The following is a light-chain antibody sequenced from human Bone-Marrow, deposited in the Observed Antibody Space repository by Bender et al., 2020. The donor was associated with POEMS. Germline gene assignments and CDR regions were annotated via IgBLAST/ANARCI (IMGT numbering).Light chain of an antibody. CDR2: EGT. Sequence: QSALTQPASVSGSLGQSITISCTGTSSDVGGSYNLVSWYQQHPGKAPKVMIYEGTKRPSGVPDRFSGSKSGNTASLTVSGLRAEDEAHYYCYSYAGSYTYVFGTGTKVTVL. CDR3: YSYAGSYTYV. CDR1: SSDVGGSYNL. J-gene: IGLJ1*01. V-gene: IGLV2-23*01.